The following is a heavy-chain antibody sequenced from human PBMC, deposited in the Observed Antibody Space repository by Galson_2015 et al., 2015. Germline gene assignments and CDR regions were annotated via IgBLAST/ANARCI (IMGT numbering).Heavy chain of an antibody. CDR2: IIPILGIA. CDR3: ARDYGSGSYYNP. V-gene: IGHV1-69*04. D-gene: IGHD3-10*01. CDR1: GGTFSSYT. J-gene: IGHJ5*02. Sequence: SVKVSCKASGGTFSSYTISWVRQAPGQGLEWMGRIIPILGIANYAQKFQGRVTITADKSTSTAYMELSSLRSEDTAVYYCARDYGSGSYYNPWGQGTLVTASS.